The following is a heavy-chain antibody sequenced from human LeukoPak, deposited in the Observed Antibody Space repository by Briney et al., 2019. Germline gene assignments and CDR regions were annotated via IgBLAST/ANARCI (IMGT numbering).Heavy chain of an antibody. Sequence: SETLSLTCTVSGGSVNSYYWSWIRQPPGKGLEWIGYIYYTGATNYNPSLKSRVTISVDTSKNQFSLKLSSVTAADTAVYYCAAYSSSWYVYWGQGTLVTVSS. CDR3: AAYSSSWYVY. CDR2: IYYTGAT. CDR1: GGSVNSYY. V-gene: IGHV4-59*08. D-gene: IGHD6-13*01. J-gene: IGHJ4*02.